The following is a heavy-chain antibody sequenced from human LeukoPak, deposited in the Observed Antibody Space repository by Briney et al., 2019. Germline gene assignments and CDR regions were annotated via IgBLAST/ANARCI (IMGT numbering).Heavy chain of an antibody. D-gene: IGHD4-17*01. CDR3: ASLATVTTPPP. CDR2: INSGGSST. CDR1: GFTFSNSG. V-gene: IGHV3-74*01. J-gene: IGHJ5*02. Sequence: SGGSLRLSCAVSGFTFSNSGMHWVRQAPGKGLVWVSRINSGGSSTSYADSVKGRFTISRDNAKNTLYLQMNSLRAEDTAVYYCASLATVTTPPPWGQGTLVTVSS.